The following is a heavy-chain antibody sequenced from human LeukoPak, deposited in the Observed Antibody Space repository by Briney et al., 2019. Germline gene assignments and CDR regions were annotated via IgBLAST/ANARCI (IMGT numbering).Heavy chain of an antibody. CDR2: ITSSGSSM. V-gene: IGHV3-21*03. CDR3: TRDIDDVLPGDDAFDV. Sequence: GGSLRLSCAGSGFTFSGYSLNWVRQAPGKGLEWVSSITSSGSSMYYADSVKGRFTISRDNAESSVYLQMNSLRVDDTGLYHCTRDIDDVLPGDDAFDVWGQGTVVTVSS. D-gene: IGHD3-9*01. CDR1: GFTFSGYS. J-gene: IGHJ3*01.